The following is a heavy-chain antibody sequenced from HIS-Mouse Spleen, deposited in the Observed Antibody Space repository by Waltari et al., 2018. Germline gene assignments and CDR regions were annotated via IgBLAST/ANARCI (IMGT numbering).Heavy chain of an antibody. CDR3: ARDLFPGRGAFDI. CDR2: ISSSSSYI. Sequence: EVQLVESGGGLVKPGGSLRLSCAASGFTFSSYSMNWVRQAPGKGLEWVLSISSSSSYIYYADSVKGRFTISRDNAKNSLYLQMNSLRAEDTAVYYCARDLFPGRGAFDIWGQGTMVTVSS. CDR1: GFTFSSYS. D-gene: IGHD7-27*01. J-gene: IGHJ3*02. V-gene: IGHV3-21*01.